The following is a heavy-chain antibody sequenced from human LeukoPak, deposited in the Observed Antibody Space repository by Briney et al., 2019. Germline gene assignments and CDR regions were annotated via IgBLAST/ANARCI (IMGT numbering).Heavy chain of an antibody. Sequence: GGSLRLSCATSGFTFSSNGMSWVRQAPGKGLEWVAYIKREGGDRYYVDSVKGRFTISRDNTKNSLYLQMNSLRAEDTAVYYCARVAVAGIYSYYYMDVWGKGTTVTVSS. CDR3: ARVAVAGIYSYYYMDV. CDR2: IKREGGDR. J-gene: IGHJ6*03. V-gene: IGHV3-7*01. CDR1: GFTFSSNG. D-gene: IGHD6-13*01.